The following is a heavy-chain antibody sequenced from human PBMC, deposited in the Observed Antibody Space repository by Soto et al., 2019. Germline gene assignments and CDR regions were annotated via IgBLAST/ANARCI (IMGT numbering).Heavy chain of an antibody. Sequence: GGSLRLSCSTSGFTLKDCAISWVRQAPGKWLEWVSGISGSGGATYYTDSVEGRFTISKDFSKNTVSLQMTGLRVDDTAVYYCARTRTAFYRYYFDSWGQGXLVTVYS. J-gene: IGHJ4*02. CDR2: ISGSGGAT. CDR1: GFTLKDCA. D-gene: IGHD2-21*02. V-gene: IGHV3-23*01. CDR3: ARTRTAFYRYYFDS.